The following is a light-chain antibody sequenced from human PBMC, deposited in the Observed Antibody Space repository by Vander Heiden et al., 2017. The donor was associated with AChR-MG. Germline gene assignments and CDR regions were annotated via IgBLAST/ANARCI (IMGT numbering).Light chain of an antibody. J-gene: IGLJ3*02. CDR1: SSDVGGYNH. Sequence: QSALTQPASVSGSPGQSITISCTGTSSDVGGYNHVSWYQQHPGKAPKLMIYDVSKRPSGVSNRFSGSESGNTASLTISGLQAEDGADYYCSSYTSSSTWVFGGGTKLTVL. CDR2: DVS. CDR3: SSYTSSSTWV. V-gene: IGLV2-14*01.